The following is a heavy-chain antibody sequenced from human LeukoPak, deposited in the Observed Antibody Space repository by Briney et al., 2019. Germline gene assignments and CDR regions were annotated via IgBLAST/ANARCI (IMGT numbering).Heavy chain of an antibody. J-gene: IGHJ3*02. Sequence: ASVKVSCKASGYTFTDYYMHWIRQAPGQGLEWMGWINPKSGDTHSAQKFQGRVTMTRDTSISTAYMELSRLTSDDTALYYCTRDGAFDTWGQGTMVTVSS. CDR1: GYTFTDYY. V-gene: IGHV1-2*02. CDR3: TRDGAFDT. CDR2: INPKSGDT.